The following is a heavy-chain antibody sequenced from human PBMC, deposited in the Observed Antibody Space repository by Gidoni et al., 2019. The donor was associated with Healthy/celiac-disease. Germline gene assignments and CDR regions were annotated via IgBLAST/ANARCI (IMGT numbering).Heavy chain of an antibody. J-gene: IGHJ4*02. Sequence: QVQLQHWGAGLLTPSETLSLTCAVYGGSFSGYYWSWIRQPPGKGLEWIGEINHSGRTNYNPSLKSRVTISVDTSKNQFSLKLSSVTAADTAVYYCARDEGVDIVATNHYGGQGTLVTVSS. CDR1: GGSFSGYY. V-gene: IGHV4-34*01. CDR2: INHSGRT. CDR3: ARDEGVDIVATNHY. D-gene: IGHD5-12*01.